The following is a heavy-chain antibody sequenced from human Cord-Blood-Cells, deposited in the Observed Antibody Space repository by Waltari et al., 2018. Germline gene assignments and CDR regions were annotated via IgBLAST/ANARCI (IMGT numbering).Heavy chain of an antibody. V-gene: IGHV1-69*01. J-gene: IGHJ4*02. D-gene: IGHD3-22*01. CDR2: IIPIFGTA. CDR3: ARASYYGSSAQPSCFGY. Sequence: PGQGLEWMGGIIPIFGTANYAQKFQGRVTITADESTSPAYMELGSLRSEDTAVYYCARASYYGSSAQPSCFGYWGQGTLVTVSS.